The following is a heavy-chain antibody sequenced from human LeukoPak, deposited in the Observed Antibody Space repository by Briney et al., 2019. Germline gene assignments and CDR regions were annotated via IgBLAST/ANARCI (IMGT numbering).Heavy chain of an antibody. D-gene: IGHD3-22*01. J-gene: IGHJ4*02. CDR2: INPSGGST. CDR1: GYTFTSYY. CDR3: ARDSYHYYDSSGLNY. Sequence: ASVKVSCKASGYTFTSYYMHWVRQAPGQGLEWMGIINPSGGSTSYAQKFQGRVTMTRDTSTSTVYMELSSLRSEDTAVYYCARDSYHYYDSSGLNYWGQGTLVTVSS. V-gene: IGHV1-46*01.